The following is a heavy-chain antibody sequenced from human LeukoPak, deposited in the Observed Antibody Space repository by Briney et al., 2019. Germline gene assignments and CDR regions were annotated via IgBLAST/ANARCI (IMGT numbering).Heavy chain of an antibody. J-gene: IGHJ4*02. CDR2: ISGSGGDT. CDR3: AGVPGSYYVDFDY. D-gene: IGHD3-10*01. V-gene: IGHV3-23*01. Sequence: PGGSLRLSCTASGFTLSNLAMNWVRQAPGRGLEWVSAISGSGGDTYHADSVKGRFTISRDNSKNTLYLQMNSLRAEDTAIYYCAGVPGSYYVDFDYWGQGTLVTVSS. CDR1: GFTLSNLA.